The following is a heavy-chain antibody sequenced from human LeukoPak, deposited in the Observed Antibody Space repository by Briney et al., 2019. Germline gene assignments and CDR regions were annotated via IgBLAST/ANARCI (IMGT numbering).Heavy chain of an antibody. J-gene: IGHJ6*02. CDR2: ISYDGSNK. Sequence: GGSLRLSCAASGFTLSSYAMHWVRQAPGKGLEWVAVISYDGSNKYYADSVKGRFTISRDNSKNTLYLQMNSLRAEDTAVYYCARPLHTVTWGCMDVWGQETTVTVSS. V-gene: IGHV3-30-3*01. CDR1: GFTLSSYA. D-gene: IGHD4-17*01. CDR3: ARPLHTVTWGCMDV.